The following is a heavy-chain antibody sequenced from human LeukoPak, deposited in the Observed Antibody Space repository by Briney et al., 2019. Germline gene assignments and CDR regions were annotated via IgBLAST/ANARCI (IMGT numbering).Heavy chain of an antibody. V-gene: IGHV3-74*01. J-gene: IGHJ3*02. CDR2: INSDGSYT. CDR3: ATELRESGASSRNAFDI. D-gene: IGHD2-15*01. Sequence: GGSLRLSCTASGFTFSTYWMLWVRQAPGKGLVWVSLINSDGSYTDFADSVKGRFTISRDNAQSTLYLQMNSLRVEDTAVYYCATELRESGASSRNAFDIWGQGTVVSVSS. CDR1: GFTFSTYW.